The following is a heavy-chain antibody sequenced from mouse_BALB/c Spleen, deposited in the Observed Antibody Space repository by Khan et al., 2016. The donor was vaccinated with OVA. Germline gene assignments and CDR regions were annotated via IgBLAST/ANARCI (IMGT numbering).Heavy chain of an antibody. D-gene: IGHD2-10*02. Sequence: VQLQQSGPELEKPGASVKISCKASGYSFTGYNMNWVKQSNGKSLEWIGNIDPYYGGATYNQKFKGKATLTVDKSSSTAYMQLKSLTSEDSAVYYCTGEYGSYVRYYFDYWGQGTTLTVSS. CDR3: TGEYGSYVRYYFDY. CDR1: GYSFTGYN. CDR2: IDPYYGGA. J-gene: IGHJ2*01. V-gene: IGHV1-39*01.